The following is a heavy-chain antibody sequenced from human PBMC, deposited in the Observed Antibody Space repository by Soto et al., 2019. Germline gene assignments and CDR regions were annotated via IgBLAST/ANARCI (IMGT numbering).Heavy chain of an antibody. Sequence: SLTCAVSGASISGSYYYWAWLRQSPGKGPEWIGSVFYTGFTSYNPSLESRVSVSVDTSKSQFSLKLSAVTAADTAVYYCATSTKGYNWNYFDHWGQGALGTVS. D-gene: IGHD1-20*01. CDR2: VFYTGFT. V-gene: IGHV4-39*01. J-gene: IGHJ4*02. CDR1: GASISGSYYY. CDR3: ATSTKGYNWNYFDH.